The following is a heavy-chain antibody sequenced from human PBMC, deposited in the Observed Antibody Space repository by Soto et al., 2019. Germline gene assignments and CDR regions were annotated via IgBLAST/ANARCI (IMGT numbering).Heavy chain of an antibody. CDR2: ISSGGSFI. Sequence: QVQLVESGGGLVKPGGSLRLSCAASGFTFSDYYMSWIRQAPGKGLEYISYISSGGSFIYYADSVKGRFTISRDTAKTSLYLQMTSLRAEDTDLYYCARHRYYEGSVPGYGMDGWGQGTTVTVSS. D-gene: IGHD3-16*01. CDR1: GFTFSDYY. J-gene: IGHJ6*02. V-gene: IGHV3-11*01. CDR3: ARHRYYEGSVPGYGMDG.